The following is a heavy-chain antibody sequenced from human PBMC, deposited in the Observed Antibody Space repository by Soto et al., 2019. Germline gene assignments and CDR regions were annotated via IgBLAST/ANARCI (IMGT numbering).Heavy chain of an antibody. Sequence: PSPTVSRTCSISGYSVSSNSAASNWIRQSPSRGLEWLGRTYYRSKWYNDYAVSVKSRITINPDTSKNQFSLQLNSVTPEDTAVYYCARGLGSSWSRWFDPWGQGNLVTVSS. J-gene: IGHJ5*02. CDR3: ARGLGSSWSRWFDP. D-gene: IGHD6-13*01. CDR2: TYYRSKWYN. V-gene: IGHV6-1*01. CDR1: GYSVSSNSAA.